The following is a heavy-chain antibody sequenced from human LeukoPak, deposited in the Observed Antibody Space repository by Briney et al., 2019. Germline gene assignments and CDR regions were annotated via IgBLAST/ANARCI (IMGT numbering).Heavy chain of an antibody. CDR1: GGSFSGDY. Sequence: PSETLSLTCAVYGGSFSGDYWSWIRQPPGKGLEWIGEISHSGSTNYNPSLKSRVTISVDTSKNQFSLKLSSVTAADTAVYYCSRAYSGSSFPYYDYYYMDVWGKGTTVTVSS. V-gene: IGHV4-34*01. CDR3: SRAYSGSSFPYYDYYYMDV. J-gene: IGHJ6*03. D-gene: IGHD1-26*01. CDR2: ISHSGST.